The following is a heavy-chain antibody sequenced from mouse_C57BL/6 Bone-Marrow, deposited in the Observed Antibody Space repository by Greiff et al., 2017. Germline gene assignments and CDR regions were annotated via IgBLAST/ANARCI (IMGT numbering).Heavy chain of an antibody. CDR3: ARLGSPFAY. D-gene: IGHD4-1*01. CDR2: ISSGGSYT. V-gene: IGHV5-6*01. Sequence: EVKLQESGGDLVKPGGSLKLSCAASGFTFSSYGMSWVRQTPDKRLEWVATISSGGSYTYYPDSVKGRFTISRDNAKNTLYLQMSSLKSEDTAMYYCARLGSPFAYWGQGTLVTVSA. CDR1: GFTFSSYG. J-gene: IGHJ3*01.